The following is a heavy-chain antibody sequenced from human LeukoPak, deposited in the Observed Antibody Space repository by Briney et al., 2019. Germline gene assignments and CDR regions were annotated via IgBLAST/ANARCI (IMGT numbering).Heavy chain of an antibody. D-gene: IGHD2-15*01. CDR2: IIPILGIA. CDR1: GGTFSSYA. V-gene: IGHV1-69*04. CDR3: ARALDGGWACSGGSCYGP. Sequence: GASVKVSCKASGGTFSSYAISWVRQAPGQGLEWMGRIIPILGIANYAQKFQGRVTITTDKSTSTAYMELSSLRSEDTAVYYCARALDGGWACSGGSCYGPWGQGTLVTVSS. J-gene: IGHJ5*02.